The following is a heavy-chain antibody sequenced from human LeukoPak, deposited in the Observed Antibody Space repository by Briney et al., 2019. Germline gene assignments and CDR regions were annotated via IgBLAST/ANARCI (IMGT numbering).Heavy chain of an antibody. CDR2: ISGSGGST. CDR3: AKCPVGSYYAENAEYFQH. D-gene: IGHD1-26*01. Sequence: PGGSLRLSCAASGFTFSSYAMSWVRQAPGKGLEWVSAISGSGGSTYYADSVKGRFTISRDNSKNTLYLQMNSLRAEDTAVYYCAKCPVGSYYAENAEYFQHWGQGTLVTVSS. CDR1: GFTFSSYA. J-gene: IGHJ1*01. V-gene: IGHV3-23*01.